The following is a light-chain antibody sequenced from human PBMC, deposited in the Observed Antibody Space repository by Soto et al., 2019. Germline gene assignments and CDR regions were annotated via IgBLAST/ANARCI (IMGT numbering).Light chain of an antibody. V-gene: IGKV1-33*01. CDR3: QQYDHLPRT. CDR1: QEISNY. CDR2: DAS. J-gene: IGKJ1*01. Sequence: DIQMIQSPSSLSASVGDRVTITCQASQEISNYLNWYQQKPGKAPKLLIYDASNLERGVPSRFSGRGSGTDXTFXXSSLQPEDFATXXXQQYDHLPRTFGRGTKVEIK.